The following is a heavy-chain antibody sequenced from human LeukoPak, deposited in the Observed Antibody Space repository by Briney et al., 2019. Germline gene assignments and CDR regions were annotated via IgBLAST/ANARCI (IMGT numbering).Heavy chain of an antibody. CDR3: ARDRRDGYNYGDAFDI. CDR2: ISSSSSYI. Sequence: PGGSLRLSCAASGFTFSSYSMNWVRQAPGKGLEWVSSISSSSSYIYYADSVKGRFTISRDNAKNSLYLQMNSLRAEDTAVYYCARDRRDGYNYGDAFDIWGQGTMVTVSS. J-gene: IGHJ3*02. D-gene: IGHD5-24*01. CDR1: GFTFSSYS. V-gene: IGHV3-21*01.